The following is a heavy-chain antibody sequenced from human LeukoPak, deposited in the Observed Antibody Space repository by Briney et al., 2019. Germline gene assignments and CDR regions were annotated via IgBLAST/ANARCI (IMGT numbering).Heavy chain of an antibody. CDR1: GGSISSYY. V-gene: IGHV4-59*08. J-gene: IGHJ3*02. CDR2: IYYSGST. D-gene: IGHD3-10*01. CDR3: ARHGGNRGYYGSGSYYKWKDAFDI. Sequence: SETLSLTCTVSGGSISSYYWSWIRQPPGKGLEWIGYIYYSGSTNYNPSLKSRVTISVDTSKNQFSLKLSSVTAADTAVYYCARHGGNRGYYGSGSYYKWKDAFDIWGQGTMVTVSS.